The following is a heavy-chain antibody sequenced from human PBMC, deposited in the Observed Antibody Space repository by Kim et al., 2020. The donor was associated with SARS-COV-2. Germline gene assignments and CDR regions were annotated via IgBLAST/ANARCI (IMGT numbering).Heavy chain of an antibody. CDR2: ISGSGGST. V-gene: IGHV3-23*01. CDR3: AKYQAGIVVPAAINV. D-gene: IGHD2-2*02. Sequence: GGSLRLSCVASGFTFSSYAMSWVRQAPGKGLEWVSAISGSGGSTYYADSVKGRFTISRDNSKNTLYLQMNSLRAEDTAVYYCAKYQAGIVVPAAINVWGHGTTVTVSS. J-gene: IGHJ6*02. CDR1: GFTFSSYA.